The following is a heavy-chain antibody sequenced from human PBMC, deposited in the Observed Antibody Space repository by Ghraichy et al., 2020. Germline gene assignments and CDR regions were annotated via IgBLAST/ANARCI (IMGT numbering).Heavy chain of an antibody. CDR2: IYYSGST. CDR3: VKNDLRYYDIS. Sequence: SETLSLTCTVSGGSISSSSYYWGWIRQPPGKGLEWIGSIYYSGSTYYNPSLKSRVTISVDTSKNQFSLKLSSVTAADTAVYYCVKNDLRYYDISWGQGTLVTVSS. V-gene: IGHV4-39*01. CDR1: GGSISSSSYY. D-gene: IGHD3-9*01. J-gene: IGHJ5*02.